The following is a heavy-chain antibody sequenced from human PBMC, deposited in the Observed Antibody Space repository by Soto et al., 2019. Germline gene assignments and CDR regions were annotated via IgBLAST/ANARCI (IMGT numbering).Heavy chain of an antibody. J-gene: IGHJ4*02. Sequence: GESLKISCKASGYSFTSYWIAWVRQMPGKGLECMGIIYPGDSDTRYSPSFQGQVTISADKSISNAYLQWSGLKASDTAMYYCATSLEYRSSSFDHWGQGTQVTVSS. CDR3: ATSLEYRSSSFDH. CDR2: IYPGDSDT. V-gene: IGHV5-51*01. D-gene: IGHD6-6*01. CDR1: GYSFTSYW.